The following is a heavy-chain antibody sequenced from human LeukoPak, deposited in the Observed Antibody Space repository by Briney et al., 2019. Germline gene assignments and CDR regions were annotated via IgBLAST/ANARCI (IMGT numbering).Heavy chain of an antibody. V-gene: IGHV3-48*01. J-gene: IGHJ3*02. CDR1: GFTFSSYS. CDR3: ARDRGYYYDSSGPSGAFDI. Sequence: GGSLRLSCAASGFTFSSYSMNWVRQAPGKGLEWVSYISSSGSTIYYADSVKGRFTISRDNAKNSLYLQMNSLRAEDTAVYYCARDRGYYYDSSGPSGAFDIWGQGTMVTVSS. CDR2: ISSSGSTI. D-gene: IGHD3-22*01.